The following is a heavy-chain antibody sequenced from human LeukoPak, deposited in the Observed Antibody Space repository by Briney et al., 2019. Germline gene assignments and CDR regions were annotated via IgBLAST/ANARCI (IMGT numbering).Heavy chain of an antibody. D-gene: IGHD4-17*01. Sequence: PGESLKISCKGSGYSFTSYWIGWVRQMPGKGLEWMGIIYPGDSDTRYSPSFQGQVTISADKSISTAYLQWSSLKASDTAMYYCARPHGYDYGDYALDYWGQGTLVTVSS. CDR1: GYSFTSYW. CDR2: IYPGDSDT. J-gene: IGHJ4*02. V-gene: IGHV5-51*01. CDR3: ARPHGYDYGDYALDY.